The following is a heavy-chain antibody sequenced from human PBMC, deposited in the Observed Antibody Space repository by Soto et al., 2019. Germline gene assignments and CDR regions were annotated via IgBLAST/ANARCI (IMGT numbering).Heavy chain of an antibody. CDR3: ARGVRMQQQLVLFSDY. Sequence: ASVKVSCKASGYTFTSYDINWVRQATGQGLEWMGWMNPNSGNTGYAQKFQGRVTMTRNTSISTAYMELSSLRSEDTAVYYCARGVRMQQQLVLFSDYWGQGTLVTVSS. V-gene: IGHV1-8*02. D-gene: IGHD6-13*01. CDR1: GYTFTSYD. J-gene: IGHJ4*02. CDR2: MNPNSGNT.